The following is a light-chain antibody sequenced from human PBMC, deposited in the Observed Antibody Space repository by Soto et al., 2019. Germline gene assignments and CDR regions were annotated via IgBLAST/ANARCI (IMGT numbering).Light chain of an antibody. J-gene: IGKJ1*01. Sequence: EIVLTQSPATLSLSPGERATLSCMASQSVSSYLAWYQQKPGQAPRLLIYDASNRATGIPARFSGSGSGTDFTLTISSLEHEDFAGYYCQQRSNWPPAFGQGTKVEIK. CDR3: QQRSNWPPA. CDR2: DAS. V-gene: IGKV3-11*01. CDR1: QSVSSY.